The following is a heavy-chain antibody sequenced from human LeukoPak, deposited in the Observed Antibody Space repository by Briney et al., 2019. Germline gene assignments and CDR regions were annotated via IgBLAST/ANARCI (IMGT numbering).Heavy chain of an antibody. CDR2: ISAYNGNT. V-gene: IGHV1-18*01. J-gene: IGHJ4*02. Sequence: ASVTVSCKASGYTFTSYGISWVRQAPGQGLEWMGWISAYNGNTNYAQKLQGRVTMTTDTSTSTAYMELRSLRSDDTAVYYCARLVASNYDILTGYPGFDYWGQGTLVTVSS. D-gene: IGHD3-9*01. CDR1: GYTFTSYG. CDR3: ARLVASNYDILTGYPGFDY.